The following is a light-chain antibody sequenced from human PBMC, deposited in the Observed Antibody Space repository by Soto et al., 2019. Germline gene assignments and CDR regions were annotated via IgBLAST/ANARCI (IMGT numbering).Light chain of an antibody. CDR2: AAS. Sequence: GGKRSGKASRSVSSSYLVWHQQKPGQAHRLLIYAASRRATGIPARFSGRGSGTDFTPTITILESEDLALYYCQPDGSPPPTVGPGTKVDIK. CDR1: RSVSSSY. CDR3: QPDGSPPPT. J-gene: IGKJ1*01. V-gene: IGKV3-20*01.